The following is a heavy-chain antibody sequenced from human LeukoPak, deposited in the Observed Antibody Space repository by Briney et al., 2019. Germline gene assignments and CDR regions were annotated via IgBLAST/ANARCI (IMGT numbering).Heavy chain of an antibody. CDR1: GGSISGYY. CDR2: VSKSGRT. J-gene: IGHJ5*02. D-gene: IGHD4-11*01. CDR3: ARGLRYYYYSNCSYDCFDP. Sequence: SETLSLTCAVSGGSISGYYWSWIRQTPGKGLEWIGGVSKSGRTNYNPSLKSRVTISVDTSKNQFSLRRSSVTAPDTALCYSARGLRYYYYSNCSYDCFDPWGQGTLVTVSS. V-gene: IGHV4-59*10.